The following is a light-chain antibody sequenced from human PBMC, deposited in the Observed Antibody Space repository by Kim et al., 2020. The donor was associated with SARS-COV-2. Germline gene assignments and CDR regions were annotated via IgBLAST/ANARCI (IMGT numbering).Light chain of an antibody. CDR2: DVS. CDR1: GSDVGGYDY. Sequence: GQSVTISCTGAGSDVGGYDYVSWYQQNPGKAPKLMIYDVSMRPSGVPDRFSGSKSGNTASLTISGLQAEDEADYYCCSYAGTYTWVFGGGTQLTVL. V-gene: IGLV2-11*01. J-gene: IGLJ3*02. CDR3: CSYAGTYTWV.